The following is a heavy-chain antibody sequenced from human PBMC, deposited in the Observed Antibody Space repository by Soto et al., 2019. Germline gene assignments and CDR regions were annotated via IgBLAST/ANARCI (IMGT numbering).Heavy chain of an antibody. CDR2: IYPGDSDT. D-gene: IGHD7-27*01. Sequence: EVQLVQSGAEVKKPGESLKISCKGSGYSFTSYWIGWVRQMPGKGLEWMGIIYPGDSDTRYSLSFQGQVAISADKSISTCYLQWSRLKASDTAMYYCEKRANSYWYFDLWGRGTLVTVSS. CDR1: GYSFTSYW. J-gene: IGHJ2*01. V-gene: IGHV5-51*03. CDR3: EKRANSYWYFDL.